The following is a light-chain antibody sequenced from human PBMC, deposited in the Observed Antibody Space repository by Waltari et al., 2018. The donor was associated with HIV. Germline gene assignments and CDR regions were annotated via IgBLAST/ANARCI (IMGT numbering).Light chain of an antibody. V-gene: IGKV1-39*01. J-gene: IGKJ2*01. CDR2: AAS. CDR1: QSISIY. Sequence: DIQMTQSPSSLSASVGDRVSITCRASQSISIYLNWYQQKPGKAPSLLIYAASTLHGGVPSNFSGSGSGTEFTLSISNLQPEDFATYYCQQTYGAPYTFGQGTKLDIK. CDR3: QQTYGAPYT.